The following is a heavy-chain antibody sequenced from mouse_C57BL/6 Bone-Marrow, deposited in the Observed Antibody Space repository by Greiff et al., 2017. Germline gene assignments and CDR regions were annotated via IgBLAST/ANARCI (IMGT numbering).Heavy chain of an antibody. D-gene: IGHD1-1*01. J-gene: IGHJ2*01. Sequence: QVQLQQSGAELARPGASVKLSCKASGYTFTSYGISWVKQRTGQGLEWIGEFYPRSGNTYYNEKFKGKATLTAEKSSSTVYMELRRLTSEDSAVYFCASSLRYYGSSSFDYWGQGTTLTVSS. CDR3: ASSLRYYGSSSFDY. CDR1: GYTFTSYG. V-gene: IGHV1-81*01. CDR2: FYPRSGNT.